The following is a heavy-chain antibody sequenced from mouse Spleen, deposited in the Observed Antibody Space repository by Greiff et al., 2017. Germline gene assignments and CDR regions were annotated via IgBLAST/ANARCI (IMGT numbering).Heavy chain of an antibody. V-gene: IGHV2-9-1*01. D-gene: IGHD1-1*01. CDR3: ARTLHYYGSSSWYFDV. J-gene: IGHJ1*01. Sequence: VQRVESGPGLVAPSQSLSITCTVSGFSLTSYAISWVRQPPGKGLEWLGVIWTGGGTNYNSALKSRLSISKDNSKSQVFLKMNSLQTDDTARYYCARTLHYYGSSSWYFDVWGAGTTVTVSS. CDR1: GFSLTSYA. CDR2: IWTGGGT.